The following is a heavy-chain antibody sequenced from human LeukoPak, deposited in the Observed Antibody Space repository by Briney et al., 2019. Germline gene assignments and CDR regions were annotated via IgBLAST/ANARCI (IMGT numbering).Heavy chain of an antibody. V-gene: IGHV3-21*04. J-gene: IGHJ3*02. CDR2: ISSSSSYI. CDR1: GFTFSSYS. CDR3: ARDYSGGYYDSSGYYLPDAFDI. D-gene: IGHD3-22*01. Sequence: PGGSLRLSCAASGFTFSSYSMNWVRQAPGKGLEWVSSISSSSSYIYYADSVKGRFTISRDNAKNSLYLQMNSLRAEDTAVYYCARDYSGGYYDSSGYYLPDAFDIWGQGTMVTVSS.